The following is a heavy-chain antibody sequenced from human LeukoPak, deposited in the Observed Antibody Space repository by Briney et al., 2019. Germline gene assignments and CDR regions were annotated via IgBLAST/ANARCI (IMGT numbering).Heavy chain of an antibody. J-gene: IGHJ3*02. CDR2: ISGGDNNT. V-gene: IGHV3-23*01. Sequence: GGSLRLSCAASGFTFSNFAMTWVRQAPGKGLEWVSTISGGDNNTYYADSVKGRFTISRDTAKSSLFLQMNGLSADDTAVYYCVRDHAYAFDIWGQGAMVTVSS. CDR1: GFTFSNFA. CDR3: VRDHAYAFDI.